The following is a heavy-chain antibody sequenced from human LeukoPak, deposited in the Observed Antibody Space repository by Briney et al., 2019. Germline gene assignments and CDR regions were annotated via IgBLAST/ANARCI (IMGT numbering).Heavy chain of an antibody. Sequence: GGSLRLSCAASGFTFSNYAMSWVRQTPGKGLEWVSSLSGGADRTYYADSVKGRFTISRDNSKNTLYLQMNSLRAEDAAVYYCAKDRLQVDTAQFVDWGQGTLVTVSS. CDR3: AKDRLQVDTAQFVD. V-gene: IGHV3-23*01. CDR2: LSGGADRT. J-gene: IGHJ4*02. CDR1: GFTFSNYA. D-gene: IGHD5-12*01.